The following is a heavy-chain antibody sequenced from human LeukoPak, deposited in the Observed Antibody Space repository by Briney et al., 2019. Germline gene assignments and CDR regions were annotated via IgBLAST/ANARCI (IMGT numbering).Heavy chain of an antibody. Sequence: ASVKVSCKASGYTSTSYDINWVRQATGQGLEWMGWMNPNSGNTGYAQKFQGRVTMTRNTSISTAYMELSSLRSEDTAVYYCARGQIAVAGIYWFDPWGQGTLVTVSS. CDR2: MNPNSGNT. CDR1: GYTSTSYD. J-gene: IGHJ5*02. V-gene: IGHV1-8*01. CDR3: ARGQIAVAGIYWFDP. D-gene: IGHD6-19*01.